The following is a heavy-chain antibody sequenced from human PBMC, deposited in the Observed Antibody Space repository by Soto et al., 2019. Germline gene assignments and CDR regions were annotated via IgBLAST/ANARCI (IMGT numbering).Heavy chain of an antibody. V-gene: IGHV4-30-2*01. CDR1: GGSISSGGYS. CDR3: ARAGNRYYYYGMDV. J-gene: IGHJ6*02. CDR2: IYHSGST. Sequence: SETLSLTCAVSGGSISSGGYSWSWIRQPPGQGLEWIGYIYHSGSTYYNPSLKSRVTISVDRSKNQFSLKLSSVTAADTAVYYCARAGNRYYYYGMDVWGQGTTVTVSS.